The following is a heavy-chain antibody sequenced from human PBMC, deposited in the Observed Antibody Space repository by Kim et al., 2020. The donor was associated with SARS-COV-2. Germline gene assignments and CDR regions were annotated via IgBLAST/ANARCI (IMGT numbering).Heavy chain of an antibody. CDR2: TE. D-gene: IGHD3-3*01. J-gene: IGHJ4*02. V-gene: IGHV1-69*01. CDR3: ARTIFGRDY. Sequence: TENYAQKFQGRVTITADESTSTAYMELSSLRSEDTAVYYCARTIFGRDYWGQGTLVTVSS.